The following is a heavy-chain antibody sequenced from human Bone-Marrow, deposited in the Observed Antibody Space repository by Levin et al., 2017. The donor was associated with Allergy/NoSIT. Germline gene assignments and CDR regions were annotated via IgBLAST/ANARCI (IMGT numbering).Heavy chain of an antibody. J-gene: IGHJ3*01. V-gene: IGHV1-69*01. Sequence: YIISWVRQAPGQGLEWMGGIIPIYNTPKYAQKFQGRVTIIAEDSTGTGYMELSSLTSEDTAVYYCARDGLGYCSGDNCLDAFDVWGQGTMVIVSS. CDR1: YI. D-gene: IGHD2-15*01. CDR3: ARDGLGYCSGDNCLDAFDV. CDR2: IIPIYNTP.